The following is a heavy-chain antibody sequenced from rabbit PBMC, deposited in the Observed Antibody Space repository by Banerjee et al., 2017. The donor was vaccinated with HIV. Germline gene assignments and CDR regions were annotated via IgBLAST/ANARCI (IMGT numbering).Heavy chain of an antibody. CDR1: GFSFRHNYV. CDR3: ARDLAAVTGWNFGL. D-gene: IGHD7-1*01. Sequence: QEQLEESGGGLVKPEGSLTLTCKASGFSFRHNYVMCWVRQAPGKGLEWIGCIYTGSSDNTYYASWAKGRFTITRSTSLNTVTLQMTSLTAADTASYFCARDLAAVTGWNFGLWGPGTLVT. J-gene: IGHJ4*01. CDR2: IYTGSSDNT. V-gene: IGHV1S45*01.